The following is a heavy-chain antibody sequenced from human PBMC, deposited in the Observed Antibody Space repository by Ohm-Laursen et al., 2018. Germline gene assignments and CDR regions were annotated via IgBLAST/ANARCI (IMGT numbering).Heavy chain of an antibody. CDR1: GFTFSNFW. CDR3: ARDPIDNNGYNPDY. CDR2: IKQDGTEK. V-gene: IGHV3-7*01. D-gene: IGHD1-14*01. J-gene: IGHJ4*02. Sequence: SLRLSCAVSGFTFSNFWMSWVRQAPGKGLEWVASIKQDGTEKHYVESMQGRFTISRDNAKNSVYLQMNSLRAEDTAIYYCARDPIDNNGYNPDYWGQGTLVTVSS.